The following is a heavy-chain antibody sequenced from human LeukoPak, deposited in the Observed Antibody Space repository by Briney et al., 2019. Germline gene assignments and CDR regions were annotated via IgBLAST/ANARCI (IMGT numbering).Heavy chain of an antibody. V-gene: IGHV4-4*02. J-gene: IGHJ3*02. CDR2: IYHSGST. D-gene: IGHD6-19*01. CDR1: GGSISSSNW. Sequence: SETLSLTCAVSGGSISSSNWWSWVRQRPGKGREWIGEIYHSGSTNYNPSLKSRVTMSVDKSKNQFSLTLSSVSAADAAVYYCARDLGSLGVAGPFDIWGQGTMVTVSS. CDR3: ARDLGSLGVAGPFDI.